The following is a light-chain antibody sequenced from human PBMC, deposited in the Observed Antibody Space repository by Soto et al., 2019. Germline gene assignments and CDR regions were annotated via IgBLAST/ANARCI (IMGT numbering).Light chain of an antibody. CDR3: QKYNTAPQT. CDR2: AAS. Sequence: DIPMTQSPSSLSASVGDRVTITCRASQVIIDYLAWYQQKPGKVPKLLIYAASTLQSGFPSRFSGSGSGTDFTLTISSLQPEDVATYYCQKYNTAPQTFGPGTRVEIK. J-gene: IGKJ1*01. CDR1: QVIIDY. V-gene: IGKV1-27*01.